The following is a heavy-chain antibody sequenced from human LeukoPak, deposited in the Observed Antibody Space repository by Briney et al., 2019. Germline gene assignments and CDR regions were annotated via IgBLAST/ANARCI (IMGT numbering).Heavy chain of an antibody. D-gene: IGHD3-16*01. V-gene: IGHV4-59*08. CDR3: ARYYDRTGFDY. Sequence: TLSXTCXASNGSVRSYYWSWVRQSPGKGLEWIGYIYYSGSTNYNPSLKSRVTISIHTSRNQFSLMLSSVTAADTAMYYCARYYDRTGFDYWGQGTLVTVSS. J-gene: IGHJ4*02. CDR2: IYYSGST. CDR1: NGSVRSYY.